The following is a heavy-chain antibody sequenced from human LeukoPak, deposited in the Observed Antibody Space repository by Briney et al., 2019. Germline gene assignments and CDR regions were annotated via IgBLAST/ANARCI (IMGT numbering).Heavy chain of an antibody. J-gene: IGHJ4*01. Sequence: GGSLRLSCAASGFIFSNNWMSWVRQAPGKGLEWVANIKGDGSETYYVDPVRGRFTISRDNTRNSLYLQMNSLRADDTATYYCTRDDFSGSYCDWGHGTLVTVSS. CDR3: TRDDFSGSYCD. D-gene: IGHD1-26*01. CDR1: GFIFSNNW. V-gene: IGHV3-7*01. CDR2: IKGDGSET.